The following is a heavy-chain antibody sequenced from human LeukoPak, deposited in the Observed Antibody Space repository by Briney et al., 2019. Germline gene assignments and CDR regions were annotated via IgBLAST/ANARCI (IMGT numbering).Heavy chain of an antibody. V-gene: IGHV1-2*02. CDR2: INPNSGGA. J-gene: IGHJ4*02. CDR3: ARGPSLKDY. CDR1: GYTFTEYY. Sequence: GASVKVSCKASGYTFTEYYMHWVRQAPGQGLEWMGWINPNSGGANYAENFQGRVTMTRDTSISTACMELSSLRDDDTALYYCARGPSLKDYWGQGTLVTVSS.